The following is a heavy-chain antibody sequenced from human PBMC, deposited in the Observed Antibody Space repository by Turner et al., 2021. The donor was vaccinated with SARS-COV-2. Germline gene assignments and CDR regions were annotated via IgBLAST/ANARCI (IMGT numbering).Heavy chain of an antibody. V-gene: IGHV1-46*01. CDR1: GYTFTSFY. CDR3: ASSLPAPGGVPGRLNY. J-gene: IGHJ4*02. Sequence: QVQLVQSGAEVEKPGASVKVSSKASGYTFTSFYMHWVRQAPGQGLEWMGIINPSGGSTNYAQKFQGRVTMTRDTSTSTVYMELSSLRSEDTAVYYCASSLPAPGGVPGRLNYWGQGALVTVSS. D-gene: IGHD2-8*02. CDR2: INPSGGST.